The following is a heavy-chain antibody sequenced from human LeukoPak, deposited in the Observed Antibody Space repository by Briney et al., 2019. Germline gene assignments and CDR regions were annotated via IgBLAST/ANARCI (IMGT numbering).Heavy chain of an antibody. D-gene: IGHD6-19*01. V-gene: IGHV3-23*01. CDR2: ISGSGGST. Sequence: GGSLRLSCAASGFTFSSYAMSWVRQARGKGLEWVSAISGSGGSTYYADSVKGRFTISRDNSKNTLYLQMNSLRAEDTAVYYCAKAYGYSSGWYPRNGTDYWDQGTLVTVSS. CDR1: GFTFSSYA. CDR3: AKAYGYSSGWYPRNGTDY. J-gene: IGHJ4*02.